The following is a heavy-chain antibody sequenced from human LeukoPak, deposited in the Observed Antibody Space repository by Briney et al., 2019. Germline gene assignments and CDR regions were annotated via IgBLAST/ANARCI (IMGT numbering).Heavy chain of an antibody. CDR2: IYYSGST. CDR1: GGSISSYY. V-gene: IGHV4-59*01. J-gene: IGHJ6*03. CDR3: ARGRYYYDSIRGLLNYYYYYKDV. Sequence: KASETLSLTCTVSGGSISSYYWSWIRQPPGKGLEWIGYIYYSGSTNYNPSLKSRVTISGDTSKNQFSLKLSSVTAADTAVYYCARGRYYYDSIRGLLNYYYYYKDVWGKGTTVTVSS. D-gene: IGHD3-22*01.